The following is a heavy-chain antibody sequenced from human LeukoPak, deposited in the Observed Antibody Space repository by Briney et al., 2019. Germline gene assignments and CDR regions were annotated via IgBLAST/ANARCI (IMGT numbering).Heavy chain of an antibody. Sequence: SETLSLTCTVSVGSITNYYWSWIRQPPGKGLEWIGYIHYSGSTKYKSSLKSRVTISVDTSKNQFSLKLNSVTAADTAVYYCARHVKRDSSGYYFDYWGQGTLVTVSS. CDR1: VGSITNYY. J-gene: IGHJ4*02. CDR2: IHYSGST. CDR3: ARHVKRDSSGYYFDY. D-gene: IGHD3-22*01. V-gene: IGHV4-59*01.